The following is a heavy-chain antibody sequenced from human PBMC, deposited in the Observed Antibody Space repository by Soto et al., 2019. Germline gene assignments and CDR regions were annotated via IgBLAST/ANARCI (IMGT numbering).Heavy chain of an antibody. J-gene: IGHJ3*02. V-gene: IGHV1-69*02. CDR1: GGTFSSDT. D-gene: IGHD5-12*01. CDR2: IIPILGIA. Sequence: QVQLVQSGAEVKKPGSSVKVSCKVSGGTFSSDTISWVRQSPGQGLEWMGRIIPILGIANYAQKFQGRVTITADKSTSTAYMELSSLRSEDTAVYYCARAFSDRVSTTGYAFDIWGQGTMVTVSS. CDR3: ARAFSDRVSTTGYAFDI.